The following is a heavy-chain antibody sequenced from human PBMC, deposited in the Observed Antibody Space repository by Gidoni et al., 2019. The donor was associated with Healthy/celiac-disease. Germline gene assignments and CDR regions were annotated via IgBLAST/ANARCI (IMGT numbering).Heavy chain of an antibody. J-gene: IGHJ4*02. D-gene: IGHD5-12*01. CDR3: ARLIWLGYGYNYPNFDY. V-gene: IGHV4-4*02. Sequence: QVQLQESGPGLVKPSGTLSLTCAVSGGSISSSNWWSWVRQPPGKGLEWTGEIYHSGSTNYNPSLKSRVTISVDKSKNQFSLKLSSVTAADTAVYYCARLIWLGYGYNYPNFDYWGQGTLVTVSS. CDR2: IYHSGST. CDR1: GGSISSSNW.